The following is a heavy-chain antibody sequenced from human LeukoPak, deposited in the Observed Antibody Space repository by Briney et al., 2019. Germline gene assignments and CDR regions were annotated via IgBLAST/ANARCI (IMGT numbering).Heavy chain of an antibody. J-gene: IGHJ4*02. V-gene: IGHV3-7*05. CDR3: ARESPDCSGGSCYFDY. CDR2: IKQDGSEK. D-gene: IGHD2-15*01. Sequence: GGSLRLSCAASGFTFSSYWMSWVRQAPGKGLEWVANIKQDGSEKYYVDSVKGRFIISRVNTKNSLYLQMNSLRAEDTAVYYCARESPDCSGGSCYFDYWGQGTLVTVSS. CDR1: GFTFSSYW.